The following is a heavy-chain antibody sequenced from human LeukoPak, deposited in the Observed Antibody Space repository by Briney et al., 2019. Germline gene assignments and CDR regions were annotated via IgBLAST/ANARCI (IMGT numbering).Heavy chain of an antibody. D-gene: IGHD6-19*01. Sequence: GGSLRLSCAASGFTFSNYALHWVRQAPGKGPEWVAFISYDGSNKYYADSVKGRFTISRDNSKNTLFLQMNSLRAEDTAVYYCARVKVKQWLVRTFDYWGQGTLVTVSS. CDR1: GFTFSNYA. CDR3: ARVKVKQWLVRTFDY. J-gene: IGHJ4*02. CDR2: ISYDGSNK. V-gene: IGHV3-30*04.